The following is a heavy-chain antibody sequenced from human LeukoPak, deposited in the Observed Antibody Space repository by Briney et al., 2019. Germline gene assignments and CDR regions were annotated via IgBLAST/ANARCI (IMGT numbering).Heavy chain of an antibody. Sequence: PSETLSLTCTVSGGSISSGGYYWRWIRQHPGKGLEYIGYIYYSGSTYYNPSLESRVTISADTSKNQFSLKLSSVTAADTAVYYCVSSTVTGAHWGQGTLVTVSS. D-gene: IGHD4-17*01. CDR3: VSSTVTGAH. CDR2: IYYSGST. CDR1: GGSISSGGYY. V-gene: IGHV4-31*03. J-gene: IGHJ4*02.